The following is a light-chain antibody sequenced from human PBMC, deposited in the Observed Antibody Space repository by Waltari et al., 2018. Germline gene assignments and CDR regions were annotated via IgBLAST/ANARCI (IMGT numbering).Light chain of an antibody. J-gene: IGKJ4*01. CDR3: QQSHLTPT. Sequence: ICCRASHPILNFVNWFQHKPGKAPKLLIYAASTLQSGVPSRFSGSGSGTDFALTITSLQPEDFATYYCQQSHLTPTFGGGTKVQI. CDR1: HPILNF. CDR2: AAS. V-gene: IGKV1-39*01.